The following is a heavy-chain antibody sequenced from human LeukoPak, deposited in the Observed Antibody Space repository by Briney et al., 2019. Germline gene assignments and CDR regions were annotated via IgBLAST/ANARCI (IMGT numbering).Heavy chain of an antibody. Sequence: SETLSLTCAVYGGSFSGYYWSWIRQPPGKGLEWIGEMNHSGSTNYNPSLKSRVTISVDTSKNQFSLKLSSVTAADTAVYYCARHGWFGDCYMDVWGKGTTVTISS. CDR2: MNHSGST. CDR1: GGSFSGYY. D-gene: IGHD3-10*01. CDR3: ARHGWFGDCYMDV. J-gene: IGHJ6*03. V-gene: IGHV4-34*01.